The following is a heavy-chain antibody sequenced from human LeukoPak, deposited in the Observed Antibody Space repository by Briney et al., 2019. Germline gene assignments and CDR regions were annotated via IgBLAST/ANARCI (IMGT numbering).Heavy chain of an antibody. Sequence: ASVKVSCKASGGTFSTYVFSWVRQAPGQGLEWMGWINPNSGGTNYAQKFQGWVTMTRDTSISTAYMELSRLRSDDTAVYYCARGAEMATTYYYYGMDVWGQGTTVTVSS. CDR2: INPNSGGT. V-gene: IGHV1-2*04. CDR1: GGTFSTYV. J-gene: IGHJ6*02. D-gene: IGHD5-24*01. CDR3: ARGAEMATTYYYYGMDV.